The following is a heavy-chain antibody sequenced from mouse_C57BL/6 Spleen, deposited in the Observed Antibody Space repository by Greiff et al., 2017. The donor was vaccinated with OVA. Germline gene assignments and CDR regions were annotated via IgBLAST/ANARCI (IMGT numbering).Heavy chain of an antibody. V-gene: IGHV5-9-1*02. Sequence: EVQVVESGEGLVKPGGSLKLSCAASGFTFSSYAMSWVRQTPEKRLEWVAYISSGGDYIYYADTVKGRFTISRDNARNTLYLQMSSLKSEDTAMYYCTREGIYYDYDGSYWYFDVWGTGTTVTVSS. CDR3: TREGIYYDYDGSYWYFDV. CDR2: ISSGGDYI. J-gene: IGHJ1*03. CDR1: GFTFSSYA. D-gene: IGHD2-4*01.